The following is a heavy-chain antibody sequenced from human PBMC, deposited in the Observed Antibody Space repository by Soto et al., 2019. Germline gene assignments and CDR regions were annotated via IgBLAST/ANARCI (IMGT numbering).Heavy chain of an antibody. V-gene: IGHV3-74*01. CDR1: GFSFSIYW. J-gene: IGHJ6*02. CDR2: IITDGSST. D-gene: IGHD6-13*01. Sequence: GGSLRLSCAASGFSFSIYWMHWVRQAPGKGLVWVSRIITDGSSTSYADSVKGRFTISRDNAKNTLYLQMNSLRAEDTAVYYCARVLSSSWGYYGMDVWGQGTTVTVSS. CDR3: ARVLSSSWGYYGMDV.